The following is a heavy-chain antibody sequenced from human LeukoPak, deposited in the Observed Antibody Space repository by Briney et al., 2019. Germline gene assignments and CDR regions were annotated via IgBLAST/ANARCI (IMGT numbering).Heavy chain of an antibody. CDR2: IYYSGST. J-gene: IGHJ4*02. D-gene: IGHD1-26*01. CDR3: ARVGVSGSSTHYFDY. CDR1: GGSLSSSSYY. Sequence: SETLSLTCTVSGGSLSSSSYYWGWIRQPPGKGLERIGSIYYSGSTYYNPSLKSRVTISVDTSKNQFSLKLSSVTAADTAVYYCARVGVSGSSTHYFDYWGQGTLVTVSS. V-gene: IGHV4-39*07.